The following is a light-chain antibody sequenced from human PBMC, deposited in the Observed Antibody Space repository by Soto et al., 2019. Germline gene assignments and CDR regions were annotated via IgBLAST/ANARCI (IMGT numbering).Light chain of an antibody. J-gene: IGKJ1*01. CDR1: QSISSW. Sequence: IKMTQSPSTLSASVGDRVTITCRASQSISSWLAWYQQKPGKAPKLLIYDASSLESGVPSRFSGSGSGTEFTLTITSLQPDDFATYYCQQYNSYPCTFGQGTKVDIK. V-gene: IGKV1-5*01. CDR3: QQYNSYPCT. CDR2: DAS.